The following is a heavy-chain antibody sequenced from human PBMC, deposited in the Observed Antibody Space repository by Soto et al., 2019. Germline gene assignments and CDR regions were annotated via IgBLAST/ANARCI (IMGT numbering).Heavy chain of an antibody. V-gene: IGHV4-59*11. Sequence: QVQLQESGPGLVKPSETLSLTCTVSGGSISSHYWSWIRQAPGKGLEWIGYIYYSGSTNYNPSLTSRVTISVDTSKNQFSLKLSSVTAADTAMYYCATYYYGMDVWGQGTTVTVSS. CDR1: GGSISSHY. CDR3: ATYYYGMDV. J-gene: IGHJ6*02. CDR2: IYYSGST.